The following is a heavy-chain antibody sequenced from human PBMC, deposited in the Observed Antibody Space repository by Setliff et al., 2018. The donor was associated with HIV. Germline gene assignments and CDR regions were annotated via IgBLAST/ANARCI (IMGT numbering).Heavy chain of an antibody. J-gene: IGHJ6*03. Sequence: NPSETLSLTCTVSGGSISSYYWSWIRQPPGKGLEWIGYIYYSGSTNYNPSPKSRVTISVDTSKNQFPLKLSSVTAADTAVYYCARQITMVRGVYQPYYYYYMDVWGKGTTVTVSS. CDR3: ARQITMVRGVYQPYYYYYMDV. V-gene: IGHV4-59*08. CDR1: GGSISSYY. D-gene: IGHD3-10*01. CDR2: IYYSGST.